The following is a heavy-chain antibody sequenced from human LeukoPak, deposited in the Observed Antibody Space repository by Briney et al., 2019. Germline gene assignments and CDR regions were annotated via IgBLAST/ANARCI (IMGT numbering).Heavy chain of an antibody. CDR3: AKGLSDY. CDR2: ISYDGSNK. CDR1: GFTFSSYG. V-gene: IGHV3-30*18. D-gene: IGHD4/OR15-4a*01. J-gene: IGHJ4*02. Sequence: GGSLRLSCEASGFTFSSYGMHWVRQAPGKGLEWVAVISYDGSNKYYADSVKGRFTISRDNSKNTLYLQMNSLRAEDTAVYYCAKGLSDYWGQGTLVTVSS.